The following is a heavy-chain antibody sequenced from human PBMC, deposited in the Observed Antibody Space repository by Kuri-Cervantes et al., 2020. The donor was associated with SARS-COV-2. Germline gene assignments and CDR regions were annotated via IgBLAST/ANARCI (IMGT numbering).Heavy chain of an antibody. CDR1: GFTFSSYS. V-gene: IGHV3-21*05. D-gene: IGHD6-6*01. J-gene: IGHJ6*02. CDR2: ISSSGST. CDR3: AKGHFVRSYYYYGMDV. Sequence: GGSLRLSCAASGFTFSSYSMNWVRQAPGKGLEWVSYISSSGSTYYADSRKGRFTISRDNAKNSLYLQMNSLRAEDTALYYCAKGHFVRSYYYYGMDVWGQGTTVTVSS.